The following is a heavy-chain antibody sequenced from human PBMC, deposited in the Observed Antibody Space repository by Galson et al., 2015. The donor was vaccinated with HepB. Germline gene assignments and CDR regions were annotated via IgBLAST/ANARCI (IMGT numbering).Heavy chain of an antibody. V-gene: IGHV4-31*03. CDR2: IYYNGNT. Sequence: TLSLTCTVSGGSISSGPYYWSWIRQFPGKGLEWIGYIYYNGNTYYNPSLKSRLTISVDASKNQFSLNLSSVTAADTAVYYCARIPAVVVVAASGPYFDYWGQGTLVTVSS. J-gene: IGHJ4*02. CDR1: GGSISSGPYY. D-gene: IGHD2-15*01. CDR3: ARIPAVVVVAASGPYFDY.